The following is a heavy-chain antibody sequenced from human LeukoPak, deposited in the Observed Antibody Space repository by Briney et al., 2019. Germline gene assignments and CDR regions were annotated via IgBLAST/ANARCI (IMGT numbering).Heavy chain of an antibody. J-gene: IGHJ6*03. CDR3: ARGGGLAYYDFWSGYLGTGMDV. CDR2: IYYSGNT. CDR1: GGSISSYY. V-gene: IGHV4-59*01. Sequence: SETLPLTCTVSGGSISSYYWSWIRQPPGKGLEWIGYIYYSGNTNYNPSLKSRVTISVDTSKNQFSLKLSSVTAADTAVYYCARGGGLAYYDFWSGYLGTGMDVWGKGTTVTVSS. D-gene: IGHD3-3*01.